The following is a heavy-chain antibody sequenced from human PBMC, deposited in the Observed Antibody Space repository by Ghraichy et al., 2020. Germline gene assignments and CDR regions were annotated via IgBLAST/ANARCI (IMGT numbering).Heavy chain of an antibody. CDR1: GFTFSGYG. J-gene: IGHJ3*02. CDR3: ARDRGSNNYYLDAFDI. CDR2: IWDDGSNK. D-gene: IGHD3-22*01. V-gene: IGHV3-33*01. Sequence: GESLNISCAASGFTFSGYGMHWVRQAPGKGLEWVAVIWDDGSNKYYGDSVKGRFTISRDNSKNTLYLQMNTLRAEDTAVYYCARDRGSNNYYLDAFDIWGQGTMVTVSS.